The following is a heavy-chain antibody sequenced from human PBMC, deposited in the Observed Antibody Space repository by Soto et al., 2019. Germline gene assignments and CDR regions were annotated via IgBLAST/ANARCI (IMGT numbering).Heavy chain of an antibody. J-gene: IGHJ4*02. CDR1: GGSIRSSSDY. D-gene: IGHD2-15*01. Sequence: SETLSLTCTVSGGSIRSSSDYWGWIRQPPGKGLEWIGSIYYSGSTYYNPSLKSRVTISVDTSKNQFSLKLSSVTAADTAVYYCVPATPCDYWGQGTLVTVSS. V-gene: IGHV4-39*01. CDR3: VPATPCDY. CDR2: IYYSGST.